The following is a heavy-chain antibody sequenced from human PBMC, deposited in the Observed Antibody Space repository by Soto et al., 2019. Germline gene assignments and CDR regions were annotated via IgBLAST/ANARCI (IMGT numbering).Heavy chain of an antibody. J-gene: IGHJ5*02. CDR3: ARVQNLYDPSGSCGIDT. CDR2: VYYSRKT. D-gene: IGHD2-8*01. V-gene: IGHV4-31*03. Sequence: QMQLQESGPGLVRPSETLSLTCTVSCDSISSGHYYWTWIRQHPGKGLEWLGNVYYSRKTYDNPSLKSRVIVTIDTSNNQFSLRLSSVTAAHTAVYFCARVQNLYDPSGSCGIDTWGQGTRVSVSS. CDR1: CDSISSGHYY.